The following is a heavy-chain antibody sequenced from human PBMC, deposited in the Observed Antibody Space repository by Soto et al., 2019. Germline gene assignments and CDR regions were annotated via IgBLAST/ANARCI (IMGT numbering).Heavy chain of an antibody. Sequence: ASVKVSCKASVYTFTSYYIHCVRQAPGQGLEWMGMINPSGGSTSYAQKFQGRVTMTRDTSTSTVYMELSSLRSEDTAVYYCAREELPATAMEETYYYYGMDVWGQGTTVTVSS. CDR3: AREELPATAMEETYYYYGMDV. D-gene: IGHD5-18*01. CDR2: INPSGGST. V-gene: IGHV1-46*01. J-gene: IGHJ6*02. CDR1: VYTFTSYY.